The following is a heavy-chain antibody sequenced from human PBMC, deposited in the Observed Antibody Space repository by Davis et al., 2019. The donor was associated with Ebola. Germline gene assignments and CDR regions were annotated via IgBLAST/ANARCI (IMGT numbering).Heavy chain of an antibody. CDR3: AREDTYSYSGMDV. CDR2: ISTDGRST. CDR1: GFSFSSYA. J-gene: IGHJ6*02. Sequence: GESLKISCAASGFSFSSYAMHWVRQAPGKGLEYVSAISTDGRSTSYANSVRGRFTISRDNSRNTLFLQMGSLRPEDMAVYYCAREDTYSYSGMDVWGPGTTVTVSS. V-gene: IGHV3-64*01.